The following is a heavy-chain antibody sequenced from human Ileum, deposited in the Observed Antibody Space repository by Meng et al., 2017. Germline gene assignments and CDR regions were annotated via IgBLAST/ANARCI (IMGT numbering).Heavy chain of an antibody. Sequence: EVQLVGPGGGLVKPGGSLRLSCAASGFTFSSYSINWVRQAPGKGLEWVSSISSSSSYIYYADSVKGRFTISRDNAKNSLYLQMNSLRAEDTAVYYCARDAYYDILTGYYKAWGQGTLVTVSS. CDR3: ARDAYYDILTGYYKA. V-gene: IGHV3-21*01. J-gene: IGHJ5*02. D-gene: IGHD3-9*01. CDR1: GFTFSSYS. CDR2: ISSSSSYI.